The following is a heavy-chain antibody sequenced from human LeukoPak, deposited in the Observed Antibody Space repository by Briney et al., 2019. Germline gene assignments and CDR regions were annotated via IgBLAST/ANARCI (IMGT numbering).Heavy chain of an antibody. CDR1: GGSISSYY. Sequence: SETLSLTCTVSGGSISSYYWSWIRQPPGRGLEWIGYIYYTGITNYNPSLESRVTISVDTSKNQFSLKLNSVTAADTAVYYCTRHDAVPVIGHGMGVWGQGTTVTVSS. V-gene: IGHV4-59*08. D-gene: IGHD3-16*02. J-gene: IGHJ6*02. CDR3: TRHDAVPVIGHGMGV. CDR2: IYYTGIT.